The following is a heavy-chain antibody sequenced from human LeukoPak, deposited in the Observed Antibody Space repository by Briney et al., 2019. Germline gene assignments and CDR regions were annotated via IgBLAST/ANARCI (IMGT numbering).Heavy chain of an antibody. CDR3: ARVEVTKAFDI. D-gene: IGHD2-8*01. J-gene: IGHJ3*02. V-gene: IGHV1-46*01. Sequence: ASVTVSCKASGYTFTSYYMHWVRQAPGQGLEWMGLINPSGGSTIYAQKFQGRVTMTRDMSTSTVYMELSSLRSEDTAVYYCARVEVTKAFDIWGQGTMVTVSS. CDR2: INPSGGST. CDR1: GYTFTSYY.